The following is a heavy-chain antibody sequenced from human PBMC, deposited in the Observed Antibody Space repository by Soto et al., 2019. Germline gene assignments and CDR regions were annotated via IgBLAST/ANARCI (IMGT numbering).Heavy chain of an antibody. V-gene: IGHV3-53*01. CDR2: IYSGGGT. D-gene: IGHD6-19*01. CDR3: ARDSSSGWYHDY. CDR1: GFTVSTNY. J-gene: IGHJ4*02. Sequence: VQLVESGGALIQPGGSLRLSCVASGFTVSTNYMSWVRQAPGKGLEWVSVIYSGGGTYYADSVKGRFTISRDNSKNTLYLQMNSLRAEDTAVYYCARDSSSGWYHDYWGQGTLVTVSS.